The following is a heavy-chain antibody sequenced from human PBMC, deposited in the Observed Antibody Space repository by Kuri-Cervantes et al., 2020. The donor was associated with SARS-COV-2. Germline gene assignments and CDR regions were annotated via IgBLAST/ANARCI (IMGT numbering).Heavy chain of an antibody. CDR2: INHSGST. D-gene: IGHD5-18*01. CDR1: GGSFSGYY. V-gene: IGHV4-34*01. J-gene: IGHJ4*02. CDR3: ARRLRGYSYGYGVYYFDY. Sequence: SQTLSLTCAVYGGSFSGYYWSWIRQPPGKGLEWIGEINHSGSTNYNPSLKSRVTISVDTSKNQFSLKLSSVTAADTAVYYCARRLRGYSYGYGVYYFDYWGQGTLVTVYS.